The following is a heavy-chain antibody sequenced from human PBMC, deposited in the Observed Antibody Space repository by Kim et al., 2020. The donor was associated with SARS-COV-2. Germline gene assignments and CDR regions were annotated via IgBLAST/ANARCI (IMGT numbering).Heavy chain of an antibody. CDR3: AKGAAGVVYGIDV. Sequence: YAECVKGRITIYRDNSKNSLYLKMNSQRNEDTGLYYCAKGAAGVVYGIDVWGQGTTVTVSS. J-gene: IGHJ6*02. V-gene: IGHV3-43*01. D-gene: IGHD3-3*01.